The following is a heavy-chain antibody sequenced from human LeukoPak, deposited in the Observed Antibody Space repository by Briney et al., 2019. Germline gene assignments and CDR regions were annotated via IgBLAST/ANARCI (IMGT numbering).Heavy chain of an antibody. D-gene: IGHD6-19*01. CDR2: ISAYNGYT. CDR3: ARCRDSSGSLVNF. CDR1: GYTFSDYG. Sequence: ASEKVSCKASGYTFSDYGISWVRQTPGQGLEWMGWISAYNGYTDYAQKFQGRVTMTADTSTSTAYMELRSLESDDTAIYYCARCRDSSGSLVNFWGQGTLVTVSS. V-gene: IGHV1-18*01. J-gene: IGHJ4*02.